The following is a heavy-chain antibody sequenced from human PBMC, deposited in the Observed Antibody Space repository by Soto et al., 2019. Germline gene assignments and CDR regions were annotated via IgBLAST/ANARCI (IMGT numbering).Heavy chain of an antibody. CDR1: GDSFSSYD. Sequence: QVQLVQSGAEVKKPGASVKVSCKASGDSFSSYDIKWVRQATGQGLEWMGWMNPNSGNTGYAQKFQGRVTMTRNTSISTTYMELSSLRFEDTAVYYCARGRNGMDVWGQGTTVTVSS. J-gene: IGHJ6*02. CDR2: MNPNSGNT. V-gene: IGHV1-8*01. CDR3: ARGRNGMDV.